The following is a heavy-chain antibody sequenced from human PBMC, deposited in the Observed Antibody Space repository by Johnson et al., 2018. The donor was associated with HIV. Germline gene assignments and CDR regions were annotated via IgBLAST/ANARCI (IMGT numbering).Heavy chain of an antibody. CDR1: GFTFSSYA. D-gene: IGHD3-22*01. Sequence: QVQLVESGGGLIQPGGSLRLSCAASGFTFSSYAMHWVRQAPGKGLEWVAVISYDGSNKYYADSVKGRFTISRDNSKNTLYLQMNSLRAEDTAVYYCAKDTYDSDAFDIWGQWTMVTVSS. V-gene: IGHV3-30-3*01. CDR2: ISYDGSNK. CDR3: AKDTYDSDAFDI. J-gene: IGHJ3*02.